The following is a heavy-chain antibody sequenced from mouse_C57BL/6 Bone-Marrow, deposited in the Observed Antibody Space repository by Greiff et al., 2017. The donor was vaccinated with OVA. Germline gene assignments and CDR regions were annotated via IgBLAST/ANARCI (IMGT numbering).Heavy chain of an antibody. CDR2: ISSGGSYT. CDR3: ARDTNYFDY. CDR1: GFTFSSYC. J-gene: IGHJ2*01. V-gene: IGHV5-6*01. Sequence: EVQLVQSGGDLVKPGGSLKLSCEASGFTFSSYCMSWVRQTPDKRLEWVATISSGGSYTYYPDSVKGRFTISRDNAKNTRYLQMSSLKSEDTAIDVYARDTNYFDYWGQGTTLTVSS.